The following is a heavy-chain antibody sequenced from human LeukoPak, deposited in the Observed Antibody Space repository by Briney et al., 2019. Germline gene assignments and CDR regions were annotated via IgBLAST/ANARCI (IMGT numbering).Heavy chain of an antibody. Sequence: ASVKVSCKASGGTFSSYAISWVRQAPGQGLEWMGGIIPIFGTANYAQKFQGRVTITADESTSTAYMELSSLRSEDTAAYYCARGIITRGYCGYANLWYMDVWGKGTTVTVSS. CDR3: ARGIITRGYCGYANLWYMDV. CDR2: IIPIFGTA. CDR1: GGTFSSYA. V-gene: IGHV1-69*13. D-gene: IGHD5-12*01. J-gene: IGHJ6*03.